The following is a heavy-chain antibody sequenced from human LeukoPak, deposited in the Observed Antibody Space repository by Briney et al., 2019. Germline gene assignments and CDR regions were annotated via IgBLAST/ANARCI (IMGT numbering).Heavy chain of an antibody. CDR2: IHTSGTA. CDR1: GGSISSYP. V-gene: IGHV4-4*07. D-gene: IGHD5/OR15-5a*01. Sequence: PSETLSLTCTVSGGSISSYPWSWIRQPAGKGLEWLGRIHTSGTATYSPSLQSRVTMSVDTSKKQISLRLSSVTAADTAVYYCATEQVSASAWGFDYWGQGSLVSVSS. J-gene: IGHJ4*02. CDR3: ATEQVSASAWGFDY.